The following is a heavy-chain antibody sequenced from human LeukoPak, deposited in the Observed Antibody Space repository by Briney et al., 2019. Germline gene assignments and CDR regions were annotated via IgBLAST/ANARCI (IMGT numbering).Heavy chain of an antibody. J-gene: IGHJ6*02. CDR1: GFTFSSYA. CDR3: ARDPFRTMITMIVVVITPRRYYGMDV. CDR2: ISSNGGST. Sequence: GGSPRLSCAASGFTFSSYAMHWVRQAPGKGLEYVSAISSNGGSTYYANSVKGRFTISRDNSKNTLYLQMGSLRAEDMAVYYCARDPFRTMITMIVVVITPRRYYGMDVWGQGTTVTVSS. V-gene: IGHV3-64*01. D-gene: IGHD3-22*01.